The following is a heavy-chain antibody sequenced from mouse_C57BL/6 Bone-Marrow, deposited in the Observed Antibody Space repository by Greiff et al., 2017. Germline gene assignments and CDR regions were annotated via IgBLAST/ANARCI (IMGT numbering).Heavy chain of an antibody. CDR3: ARDDGYYSGFAY. CDR2: INPYNGGT. D-gene: IGHD2-3*01. J-gene: IGHJ3*01. CDR1: GYTFTDYY. Sequence: EVQLQQSGPVLVKPGASVKMSCKASGYTFTDYYMNWVKQSHGKSLEWIGVINPYNGGTSYNQKFKGKATLTVDKSSSTAYMELNSLTSEDSAVYYCARDDGYYSGFAYWGQGTLVTVSA. V-gene: IGHV1-19*01.